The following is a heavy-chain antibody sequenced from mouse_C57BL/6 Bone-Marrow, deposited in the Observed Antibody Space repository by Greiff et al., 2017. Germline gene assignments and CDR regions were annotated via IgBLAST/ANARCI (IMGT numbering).Heavy chain of an antibody. J-gene: IGHJ2*01. CDR1: GYTFTDYE. D-gene: IGHD2-5*01. CDR2: IDPETGGT. V-gene: IGHV1-15*01. CDR3: TSAYYSNYDY. Sequence: VQLQQSGAELVRPGASVTLSCKASGYTFTDYEMHWVKQTPVHGLEWIGAIDPETGGTAYNQKFKGKAILTADKSSSTAYMELRSLTSEDSAVYYCTSAYYSNYDYWGQGTTLTVSS.